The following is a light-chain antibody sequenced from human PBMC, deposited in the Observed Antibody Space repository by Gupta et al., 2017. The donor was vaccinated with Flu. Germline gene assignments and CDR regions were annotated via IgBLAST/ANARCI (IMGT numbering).Light chain of an antibody. CDR3: QQSYSTPPYA. Sequence: DIQMTQSPYSLSASVGDRVTITCRASQSISSYVNWYQQKPGKAPKLLIYAASSFQSGVPSRFSGSVSVTEFSLTISSVQPEDFSTYYCQQSYSTPPYAFGQGTKLEFK. CDR2: AAS. J-gene: IGKJ2*01. CDR1: QSISSY. V-gene: IGKV1-39*01.